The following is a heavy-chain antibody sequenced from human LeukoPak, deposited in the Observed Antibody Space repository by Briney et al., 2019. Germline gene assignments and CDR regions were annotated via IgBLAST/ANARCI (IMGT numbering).Heavy chain of an antibody. CDR1: GFTVSSNY. CDR3: AREVAVAGYFDY. D-gene: IGHD6-19*01. V-gene: IGHV3-66*01. CDR2: IYSGGST. Sequence: GGSLRLSCAASGFTVSSNYMSWVRQAPGKGLEWVSVIYSGGSTYYADSVKGRFTISRDNSKNTLYLQMNSLRAEDTAVYYCAREVAVAGYFDYWGQGTLVTVSS. J-gene: IGHJ4*02.